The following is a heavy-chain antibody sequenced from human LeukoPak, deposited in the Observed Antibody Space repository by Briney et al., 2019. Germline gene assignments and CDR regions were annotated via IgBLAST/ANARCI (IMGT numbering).Heavy chain of an antibody. D-gene: IGHD3-3*01. V-gene: IGHV4-34*01. CDR2: INHSGST. CDR3: ARAYDFWSGFFDP. Sequence: SETLSLTCAVFGGSFSGYYWSWIRQPPGKGLEWIGEINHSGSTNYNPSLKSRVTISVDTSKNQFSLKLSSVTAADTAVYYCARAYDFWSGFFDPWGQGTLVTVSS. J-gene: IGHJ5*02. CDR1: GGSFSGYY.